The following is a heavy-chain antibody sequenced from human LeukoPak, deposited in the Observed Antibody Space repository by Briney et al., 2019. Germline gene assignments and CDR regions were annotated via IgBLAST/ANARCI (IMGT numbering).Heavy chain of an antibody. CDR1: GGSISSGGYY. V-gene: IGHV4-31*03. Sequence: SQTLSLTCTVSGGSISSGGYYWSWIRQHPGKGLEWIGYIYYSGSTYYNPSLKSRVTISVDTSKNQLSLKLSSVTAADTAVYYCARGEDYDFWSGYYRGYYFDYWGQGTLVTVSS. J-gene: IGHJ4*02. CDR3: ARGEDYDFWSGYYRGYYFDY. D-gene: IGHD3-3*01. CDR2: IYYSGST.